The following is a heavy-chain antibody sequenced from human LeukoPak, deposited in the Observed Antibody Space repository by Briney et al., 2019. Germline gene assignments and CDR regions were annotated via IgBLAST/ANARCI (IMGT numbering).Heavy chain of an antibody. J-gene: IGHJ4*02. V-gene: IGHV4-39*01. Sequence: SETLSLTCVVSGGSISSSNYYWGWIRQPPGKGLEWIGSIYYSVSTYYNPSLKSRVTISVDTSKNQFSLKLSSVTAADTAVYYCARRRIVATIDYWGQGTLVSVSS. CDR1: GGSISSSNYY. CDR2: IYYSVST. D-gene: IGHD5-12*01. CDR3: ARRRIVATIDY.